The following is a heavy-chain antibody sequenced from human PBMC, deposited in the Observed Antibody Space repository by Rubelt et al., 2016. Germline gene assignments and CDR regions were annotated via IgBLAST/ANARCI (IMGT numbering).Heavy chain of an antibody. CDR3: ARQGGSSGWYPFDY. CDR1: GDSISSYY. V-gene: IGHV4-39*01. CDR2: IYYSGST. J-gene: IGHJ4*02. Sequence: QVQLQESGPGLVKPSETLSLTCTVSGDSISSYYWGWIRQPPGKGLEWIGSIYYSGSTYYNPSLESRVTISVDTSKNQFSLKRSSVPAADTAVYYCARQGGSSGWYPFDYWGQGTLVTVSS. D-gene: IGHD6-19*01.